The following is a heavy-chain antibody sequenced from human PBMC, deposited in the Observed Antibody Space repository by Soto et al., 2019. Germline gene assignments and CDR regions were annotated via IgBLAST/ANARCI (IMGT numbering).Heavy chain of an antibody. CDR3: ARGGSSYLWYFDL. CDR1: GFTFSSSA. Sequence: PGRSLRLSCAAAGFTFSSSAMHWVRQAPGKGLEWVAVISYDERNNYYADSVKGRFTISRDNSKNTLYLQMNSLRVEDTAVYYCARGGSSYLWYFDLWGPGTLVTVSS. J-gene: IGHJ2*01. CDR2: ISYDERNN. D-gene: IGHD1-26*01. V-gene: IGHV3-30*04.